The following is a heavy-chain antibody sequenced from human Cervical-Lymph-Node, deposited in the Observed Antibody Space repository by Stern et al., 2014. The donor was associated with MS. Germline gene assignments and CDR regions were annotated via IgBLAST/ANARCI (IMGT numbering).Heavy chain of an antibody. CDR1: GGSMSSDGYY. J-gene: IGHJ4*02. CDR2: IYYSGST. Sequence: QLQLQESSPGLVKPSQTLSLTCTVSGGSMSSDGYYWSWIRQYPGKGLEWIGYIYYSGSTYYNPSLKSRVSMSVDTSKDQFSLRLSSVTAADTAVYYCARSPGQYYFDYWGQGSLVTVSS. CDR3: ARSPGQYYFDY. V-gene: IGHV4-31*03.